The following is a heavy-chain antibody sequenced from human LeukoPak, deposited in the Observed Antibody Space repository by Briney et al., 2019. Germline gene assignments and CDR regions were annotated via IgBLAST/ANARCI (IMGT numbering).Heavy chain of an antibody. D-gene: IGHD6-19*01. J-gene: IGHJ4*02. CDR1: GGSIRSSYYY. V-gene: IGHV4-39*07. Sequence: SETLSLTCTVSGGSIRSSYYYWGWIRQPPGKGLEWIGSIYDSGSTYYNPSLKSRVTISVDTSKNQFSLKPSSVTAADTAVYYCARGSAGGWYVEPFGHWGQGTLVTVSS. CDR3: ARGSAGGWYVEPFGH. CDR2: IYDSGST.